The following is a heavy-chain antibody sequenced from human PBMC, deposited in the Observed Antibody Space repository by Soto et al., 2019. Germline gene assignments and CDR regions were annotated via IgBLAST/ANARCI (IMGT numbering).Heavy chain of an antibody. D-gene: IGHD7-27*01. CDR2: ISYDGSNK. Sequence: QVQLVESGGGVVQPGRSLRLSCAASGFTFSSYGMHWVRQAPGKGLEWVALISYDGSNKYYADSVKGRFTISRDNSKNTLYLQMNSLRTEDTAVYYCAKDLGHGGRGAFDIWGQGTIVTVSS. J-gene: IGHJ3*02. V-gene: IGHV3-30*18. CDR3: AKDLGHGGRGAFDI. CDR1: GFTFSSYG.